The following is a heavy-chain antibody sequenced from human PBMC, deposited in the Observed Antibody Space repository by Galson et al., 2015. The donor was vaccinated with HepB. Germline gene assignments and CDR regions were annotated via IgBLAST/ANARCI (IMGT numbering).Heavy chain of an antibody. J-gene: IGHJ3*02. CDR1: GGSISSGGYS. Sequence: TLSLTCAVSGGSISSGGYSWSWIRQPPGKGLEWIGYIYHSGSTYYNPSLKSRVTISVDRSKNQFSLKLSSVTAADTAVYYCARSSPVTAAIYGYLTIDAFDIWGQGTMVTVSS. V-gene: IGHV4-30-2*01. CDR2: IYHSGST. D-gene: IGHD2-2*01. CDR3: ARSSPVTAAIYGYLTIDAFDI.